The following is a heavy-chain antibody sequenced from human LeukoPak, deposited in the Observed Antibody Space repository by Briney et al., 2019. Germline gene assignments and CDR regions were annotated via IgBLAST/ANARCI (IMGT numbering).Heavy chain of an antibody. CDR3: ARAPLIAARRNYYYMDV. CDR1: GRSISSGGYY. CDR2: IYYSGST. V-gene: IGHV4-31*03. D-gene: IGHD6-6*01. J-gene: IGHJ6*03. Sequence: SDTLSLTCTVSGRSISSGGYYWSWIRQHPGKGLEWIEYIYYSGSTYYNPSLKSRVTISVDTSKNQFSLKLSSVTAADTAVYYCARAPLIAARRNYYYMDVWGKGTTVTVSS.